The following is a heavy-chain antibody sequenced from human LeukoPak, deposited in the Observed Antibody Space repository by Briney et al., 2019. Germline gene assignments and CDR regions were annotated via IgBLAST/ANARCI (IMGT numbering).Heavy chain of an antibody. CDR2: IEGAVEKT. Sequence: PGGSLRLSCAGSGFGMSGNAMSWVRQAPGKGLEWVSAIEGAVEKTHYADSVKGRFTISRDKSMNTLYLQMNSLRAEDTAIYFCAKDIWRWAFDIWGQGTKVTVSS. D-gene: IGHD5-24*01. CDR3: AKDIWRWAFDI. J-gene: IGHJ3*02. V-gene: IGHV3-23*01. CDR1: GFGMSGNA.